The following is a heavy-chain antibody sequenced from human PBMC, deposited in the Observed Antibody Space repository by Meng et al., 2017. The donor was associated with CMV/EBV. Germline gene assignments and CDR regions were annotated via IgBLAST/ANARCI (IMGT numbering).Heavy chain of an antibody. CDR2: IIAYNGNT. D-gene: IGHD2-15*01. Sequence: QLRLWHAWGEGMKQGAEVMVSSKASGCTFTSYGFSWWLQEPGERLEGMIWIIAYNGNTNYAQKLQRRVTMTTDTATSTAYMELMSLRSDDAAVYYCARIEVGGGSCYSDYWGQGTLVTVSS. J-gene: IGHJ4*02. CDR3: ARIEVGGGSCYSDY. V-gene: IGHV1-18*01. CDR1: GCTFTSYG.